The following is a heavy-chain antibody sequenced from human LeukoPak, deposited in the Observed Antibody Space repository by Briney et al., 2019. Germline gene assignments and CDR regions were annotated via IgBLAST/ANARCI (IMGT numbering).Heavy chain of an antibody. CDR1: GFTVSSNY. V-gene: IGHV3-53*01. CDR2: IYSGGST. Sequence: GGSLRLSCAASGFTVSSNYMIWVRQAPGKGLEWVSVIYSGGSTYYADSVKGRFTISRDNSKNTLYLQMNSLRAEDTAVYYCARGFPYYYGSGSSHFDYWGQGTLVTVSS. D-gene: IGHD3-10*01. J-gene: IGHJ4*02. CDR3: ARGFPYYYGSGSSHFDY.